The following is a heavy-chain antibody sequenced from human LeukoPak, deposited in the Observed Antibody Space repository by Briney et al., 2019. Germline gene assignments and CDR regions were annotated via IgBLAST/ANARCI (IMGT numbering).Heavy chain of an antibody. J-gene: IGHJ4*02. CDR3: ARHRPYSSGWRHFDY. CDR1: GYSFSSYW. V-gene: IGHV5-51*01. CDR2: IYPGDSDT. D-gene: IGHD6-19*01. Sequence: GESLKISCKGSGYSFSSYWIGWVRQMPGKGLEWMGIIYPGDSDTRYSPSFQGQVTISSDKSISTAYLQWSSLKASDTAMYYCARHRPYSSGWRHFDYWGQGTLVTVSS.